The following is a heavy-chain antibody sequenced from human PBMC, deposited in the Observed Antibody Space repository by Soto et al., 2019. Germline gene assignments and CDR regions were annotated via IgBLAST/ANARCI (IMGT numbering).Heavy chain of an antibody. Sequence: PGGSLRLSCAASGFTFSSYAMSWVRQAPGKGLEWVSAISGSGGSTYYADSVKGRFTISRDNSKNTLYLQMNSLRAEDTAVYYCPKREGSGSYYYYWGQGPLVTVSS. J-gene: IGHJ4*02. CDR1: GFTFSSYA. D-gene: IGHD3-10*01. CDR2: ISGSGGST. CDR3: PKREGSGSYYYY. V-gene: IGHV3-23*01.